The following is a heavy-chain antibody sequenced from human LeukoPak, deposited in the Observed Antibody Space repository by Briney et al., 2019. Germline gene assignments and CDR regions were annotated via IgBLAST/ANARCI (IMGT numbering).Heavy chain of an antibody. Sequence: GGSLRLSCAASGFTFSDYFMGWIRQAPGKGLEWVSYISSSGSTIYYADSVKGRFTISRDSAKNSLYLQMNSLRTEDTAVYYCAKTVGASTFYYCMDVWGKGTTVTVTS. J-gene: IGHJ6*03. CDR1: GFTFSDYF. D-gene: IGHD1-26*01. CDR2: ISSSGSTI. V-gene: IGHV3-11*04. CDR3: AKTVGASTFYYCMDV.